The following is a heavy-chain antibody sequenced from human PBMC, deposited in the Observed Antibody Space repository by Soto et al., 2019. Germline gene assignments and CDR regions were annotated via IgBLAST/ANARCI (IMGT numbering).Heavy chain of an antibody. CDR3: AKNWNWGSLVN. CDR1: GCYICSGGYS. J-gene: IGHJ4*02. CDR2: IYHSGST. Sequence: PSETLSLTCAVSGCYICSGGYSWSCIRQPPGKGLEWIGYIYHSGSTYYNPSLKSRVTISVDRSKNQFSLKLSSVTAADTAVYYCAKNWNWGSLVNWGQGTLVTVSS. D-gene: IGHD7-27*01. V-gene: IGHV4-30-2*01.